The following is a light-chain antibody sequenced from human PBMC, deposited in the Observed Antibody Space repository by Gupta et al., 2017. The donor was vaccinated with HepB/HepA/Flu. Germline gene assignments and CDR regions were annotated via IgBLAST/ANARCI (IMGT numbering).Light chain of an antibody. Sequence: QSALTQPASVSGSPGQSITIPCTGTSSDVGGYNYVSWYQQHPGHAPNLMIYDVSNRPSVVAHRFSGSKSGNTASLTISGLQAEDEADYYCSSYTSSSTLVVFGGGTKLTVL. J-gene: IGLJ2*01. CDR2: DVS. V-gene: IGLV2-14*01. CDR3: SSYTSSSTLVV. CDR1: SSDVGGYNY.